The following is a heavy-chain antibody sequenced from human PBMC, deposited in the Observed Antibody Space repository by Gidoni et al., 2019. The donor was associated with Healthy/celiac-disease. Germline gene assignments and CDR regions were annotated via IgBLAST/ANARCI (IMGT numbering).Heavy chain of an antibody. D-gene: IGHD4-17*01. V-gene: IGHV4-34*01. Sequence: QVQLQQWGAGLLKPSETLSLTCAVSGGSFSGDYWSWIRQPPGKGLEWIGEINHSGSTNYNPSLKSRVTISVDTSKNQFSLKLSSVTAADTAVYYCARGGEQRVTTGTYGMDVWGQGTTVTVSS. J-gene: IGHJ6*02. CDR2: INHSGST. CDR3: ARGGEQRVTTGTYGMDV. CDR1: GGSFSGDY.